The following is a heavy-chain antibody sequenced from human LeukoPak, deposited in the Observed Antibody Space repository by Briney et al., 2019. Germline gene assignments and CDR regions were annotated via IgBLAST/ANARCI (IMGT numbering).Heavy chain of an antibody. CDR2: ISSSSSYI. CDR1: GFTFSSYS. J-gene: IGHJ3*02. V-gene: IGHV3-21*01. D-gene: IGHD6-19*01. CDR3: ARIGRIAVVLDAFDI. Sequence: GGSLRLSCAASGFTFSSYSMNWVRQAPGKGLVWVSSISSSSSYIYYADSVKGRFTISRDNAKNSLYLQMNSLRAEDTAVYYCARIGRIAVVLDAFDIWGQGTMVTVSS.